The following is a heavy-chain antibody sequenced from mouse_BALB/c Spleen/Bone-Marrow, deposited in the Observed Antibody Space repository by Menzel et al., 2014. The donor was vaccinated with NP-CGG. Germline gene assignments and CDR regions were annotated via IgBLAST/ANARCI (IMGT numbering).Heavy chain of an antibody. D-gene: IGHD2-1*01. CDR2: INPGSGGT. V-gene: IGHV1-54*01. J-gene: IGHJ2*01. Sequence: QVQLQQSGPELVRPGTSVKVSCKASGYAFTNYLMAWIKQRPGQGLEWIGVINPGSGGTNYNEKFKGKATLTADKSSSTAYMQLSSLTSDDSAVYFCARRIYYAMGYWGQGTTLTVSS. CDR3: ARRIYYAMGY. CDR1: GYAFTNYL.